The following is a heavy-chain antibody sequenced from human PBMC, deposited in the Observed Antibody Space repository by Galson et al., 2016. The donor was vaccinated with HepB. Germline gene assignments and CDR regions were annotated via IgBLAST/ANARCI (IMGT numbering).Heavy chain of an antibody. J-gene: IGHJ3*02. V-gene: IGHV3-74*01. CDR3: ARESPTTAGAFDI. Sequence: SLRLSCAASGFIFSNYWMHWVRQAPATGLVWVSRIHSDGSTTSYADSVKGRFTVSRDNAKNTLYMQMNSLRAEDTAVYYCARESPTTAGAFDIWGQGTMVTVSS. CDR1: GFIFSNYW. CDR2: IHSDGSTT. D-gene: IGHD4-17*01.